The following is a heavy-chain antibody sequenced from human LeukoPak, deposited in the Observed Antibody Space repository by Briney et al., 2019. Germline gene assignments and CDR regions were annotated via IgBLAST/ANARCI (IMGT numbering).Heavy chain of an antibody. CDR3: TTGADYGDYEYFDY. Sequence: ASVKVSCKASGYTFTGYYMHWVRQAPGQGLEWMGWINPNSGGTNYAQKFQGRVTMTRDTSISTAYMELSRLRSDDTAVYYCTTGADYGDYEYFDYWGQGTLVTVSS. D-gene: IGHD4-17*01. CDR2: INPNSGGT. V-gene: IGHV1-2*02. J-gene: IGHJ4*02. CDR1: GYTFTGYY.